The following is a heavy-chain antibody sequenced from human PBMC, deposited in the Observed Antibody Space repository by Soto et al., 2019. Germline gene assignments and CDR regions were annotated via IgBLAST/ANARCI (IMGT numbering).Heavy chain of an antibody. Sequence: SETLSLTCTVSGGSISSYYWSWIRQPPGKGLEWIGYIYYSGSTNYNPSLKSRVTISVDTSKNQFSLKLSSVTAADTAVYYCARLVGPNYYDSSVDYWGQGTLVTVSS. V-gene: IGHV4-59*12. D-gene: IGHD3-22*01. CDR2: IYYSGST. J-gene: IGHJ4*02. CDR1: GGSISSYY. CDR3: ARLVGPNYYDSSVDY.